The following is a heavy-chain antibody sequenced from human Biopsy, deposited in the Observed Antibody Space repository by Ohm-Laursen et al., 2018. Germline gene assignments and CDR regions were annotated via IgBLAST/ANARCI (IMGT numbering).Heavy chain of an antibody. Sequence: GSLRLSCTASGFIFSRYWMNWVRQTPEKGLEWVANMNQDGSEEHYVNSVKGRFTISRDNSKGSLYLQMNSLRDEDTAVYYCARGPSGTAAGRFASWGQGTLVTVSS. D-gene: IGHD6-13*01. CDR2: MNQDGSEE. CDR3: ARGPSGTAAGRFAS. J-gene: IGHJ4*02. CDR1: GFIFSRYW. V-gene: IGHV3-7*04.